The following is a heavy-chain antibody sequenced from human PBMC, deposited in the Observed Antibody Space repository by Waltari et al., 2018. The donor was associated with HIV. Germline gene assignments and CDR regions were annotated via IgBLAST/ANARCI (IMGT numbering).Heavy chain of an antibody. D-gene: IGHD5-12*01. CDR2: IYSGGST. CDR3: ARDGPTRTYYYYYGMDV. J-gene: IGHJ6*02. Sequence: EVQLVESGGGLIQPGGSLRLSCAASGFTVSSNYMSWVRQAPGKGLEWVSVIYSGGSTYYADSVKGRFTISRDNSKNTLYLQMNSLRAEDTAVYYCARDGPTRTYYYYYGMDVWGQGTTVTVSS. V-gene: IGHV3-53*01. CDR1: GFTVSSNY.